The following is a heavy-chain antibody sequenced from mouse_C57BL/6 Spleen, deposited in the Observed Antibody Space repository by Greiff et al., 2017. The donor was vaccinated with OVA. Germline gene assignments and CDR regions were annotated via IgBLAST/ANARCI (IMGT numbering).Heavy chain of an antibody. CDR2: IYPGNGDT. V-gene: IGHV1-12*01. CDR3: ARGDYDEEGYAMDY. J-gene: IGHJ4*01. Sequence: QVQLKQSGAELVRPGASVKMSCKASGYTFTSYNMHWVKQTPRQGLEWIGAIYPGNGDTSYNQKFKGKATLTVDKSSSTAYMQLSSLTSEDSAVYFCARGDYDEEGYAMDYWGQGTSVTVSS. D-gene: IGHD2-4*01. CDR1: GYTFTSYN.